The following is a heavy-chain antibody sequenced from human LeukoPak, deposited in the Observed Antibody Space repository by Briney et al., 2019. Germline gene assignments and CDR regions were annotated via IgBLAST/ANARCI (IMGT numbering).Heavy chain of an antibody. V-gene: IGHV4-61*02. CDR3: ARGSIGYCSGGSCYTNWFDP. Sequence: SETLSLTCTVSGGSISSGSYYWSWIRQPAGKGLEWLGRIYTSGSTNYNPSLKSRVTISVDTSKNQFSLKLSSVTAADTAVYYCARGSIGYCSGGSCYTNWFDPWGQGTLVTVSS. CDR2: IYTSGST. CDR1: GGSISSGSYY. D-gene: IGHD2-15*01. J-gene: IGHJ5*02.